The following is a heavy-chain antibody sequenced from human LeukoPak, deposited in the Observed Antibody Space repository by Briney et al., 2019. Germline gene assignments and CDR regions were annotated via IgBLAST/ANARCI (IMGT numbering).Heavy chain of an antibody. Sequence: PSETLSLTCAVYGGSFSGYYWSWIRQPPGKGLEWIGEINHSGSTNYNPSLKSRVTISVDTSKNQVSLKLSSLTAADTAVYYCARSPRSEYFYGSGSRLYGMDVWGQGTTVTVSS. J-gene: IGHJ6*02. CDR1: GGSFSGYY. CDR2: INHSGST. D-gene: IGHD3-10*01. V-gene: IGHV4-34*01. CDR3: ARSPRSEYFYGSGSRLYGMDV.